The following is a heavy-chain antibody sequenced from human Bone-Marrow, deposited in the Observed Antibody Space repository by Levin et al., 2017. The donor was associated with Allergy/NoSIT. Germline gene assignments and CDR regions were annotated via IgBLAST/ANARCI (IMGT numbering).Heavy chain of an antibody. J-gene: IGHJ6*02. Sequence: PGGSLRLSCAASGFTFSSYAMHWVRQAPGKGLEWVAVISYDGSNKYYADSVKGRFTISRDNSKNTLYLQMNSLRAEDTAVYYCARVLRTTYGMDVWGQGTTVTVSS. CDR3: ARVLRTTYGMDV. CDR2: ISYDGSNK. CDR1: GFTFSSYA. D-gene: IGHD1-14*01. V-gene: IGHV3-30-3*01.